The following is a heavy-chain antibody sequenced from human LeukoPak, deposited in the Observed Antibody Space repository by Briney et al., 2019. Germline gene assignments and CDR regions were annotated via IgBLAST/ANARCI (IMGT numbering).Heavy chain of an antibody. CDR3: ARDMRGIAAAGTYYYHYMDV. D-gene: IGHD6-13*01. J-gene: IGHJ6*03. CDR2: IYSGGST. CDR1: GFTVSSNY. V-gene: IGHV3-53*01. Sequence: GGSLRLSCAASGFTVSSNYMSWVRQAPGKGLEWVSVIYSGGSTYYADSVKGRFTISRDNSKNTLYLQMNSLRAEDTAVYYCARDMRGIAAAGTYYYHYMDVWGKGTTVTVSS.